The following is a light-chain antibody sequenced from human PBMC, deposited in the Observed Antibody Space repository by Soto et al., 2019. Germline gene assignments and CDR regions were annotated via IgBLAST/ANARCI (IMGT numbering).Light chain of an antibody. J-gene: IGLJ2*01. CDR1: SSDIGAYNF. CDR2: DVN. Sequence: QSALTQPASVSGSPGQSITISCTGTSSDIGAYNFVSWYQQHPGTAPKLMLYDVNIRPSGVSNRFSGSKSGNTASLTISGLQAEAEADYYCTSWTTSATMIFGGGTQLTVL. CDR3: TSWTTSATMI. V-gene: IGLV2-14*03.